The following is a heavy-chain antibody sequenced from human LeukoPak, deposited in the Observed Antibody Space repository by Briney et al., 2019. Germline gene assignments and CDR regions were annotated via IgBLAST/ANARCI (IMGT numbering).Heavy chain of an antibody. Sequence: ASVKVSCKASGYTFTSYGISWVRQAPGQGLEWMGWISAYNGNTNYAQKLQGRVTMTTDTSTSTAYMELRSLRSDDTAVYYCARGGLAEYHDFWSGYSIRGNWFDPWGQGTLVTVSS. J-gene: IGHJ5*02. CDR3: ARGGLAEYHDFWSGYSIRGNWFDP. CDR2: ISAYNGNT. D-gene: IGHD3-3*01. V-gene: IGHV1-18*01. CDR1: GYTFTSYG.